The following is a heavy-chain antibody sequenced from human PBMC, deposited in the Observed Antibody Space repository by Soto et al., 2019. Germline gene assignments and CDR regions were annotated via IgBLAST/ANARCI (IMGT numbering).Heavy chain of an antibody. CDR3: ARGMWSDRFAN. Sequence: SETLSLTCAVYGESLSYYYWSWIRQAPGKGLEWIGEFYQGGSTHYNPSVKSRVTISVDMSSQQFSLKLTSVTAADTATYHCARGMWSDRFANWGQGTLVTVSS. J-gene: IGHJ1*01. V-gene: IGHV4-34*01. CDR2: FYQGGST. D-gene: IGHD2-21*01. CDR1: GESLSYYY.